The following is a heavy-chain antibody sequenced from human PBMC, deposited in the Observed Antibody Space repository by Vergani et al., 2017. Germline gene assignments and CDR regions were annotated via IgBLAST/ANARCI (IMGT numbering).Heavy chain of an antibody. J-gene: IGHJ3*01. D-gene: IGHD4-17*01. CDR1: GYTFTSYD. CDR3: ARDPFGDYAITDAFDL. Sequence: QVQLVQSGAEVKKPGASVKVSCKASGYTFTSYDINWVRQATGQGLEWMGWISAYNGNTNYAQKLQGRVTMTTDTSTSTAYMELRSLRSDDTAVYYCARDPFGDYAITDAFDLWGQGTMVTVSS. CDR2: ISAYNGNT. V-gene: IGHV1-18*01.